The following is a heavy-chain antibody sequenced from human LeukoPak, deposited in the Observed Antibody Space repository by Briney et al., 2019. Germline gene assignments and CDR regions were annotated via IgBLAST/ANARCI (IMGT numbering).Heavy chain of an antibody. J-gene: IGHJ3*02. Sequence: EASVKVSCKASGYTFTGYYIHWVRQAPGQGLEWMGWINPNSGGTNYAQKFQGRVTMTRDTSISTAYMELSRLRSDDTAVYYCAREPGGHDAFDIWGQGTMVTVSS. CDR2: INPNSGGT. CDR3: AREPGGHDAFDI. D-gene: IGHD3-16*01. V-gene: IGHV1-2*02. CDR1: GYTFTGYY.